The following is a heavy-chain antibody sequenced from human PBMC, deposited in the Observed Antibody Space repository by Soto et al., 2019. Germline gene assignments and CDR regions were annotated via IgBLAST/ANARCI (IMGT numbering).Heavy chain of an antibody. J-gene: IGHJ4*02. V-gene: IGHV4-39*01. CDR3: ARRGYYYGSGSYLGY. CDR1: GGSISSSSYY. D-gene: IGHD3-10*01. Sequence: QLQLQESGPGLVKPSETLSLTCTVSGGSISSSSYYWGWIRQPPGKGLEWIGSIYYSGSTYYNPSLKSRVTISVDTSKNQFSLKLSSVTAADTAVYYCARRGYYYGSGSYLGYWGQGTLVTVSS. CDR2: IYYSGST.